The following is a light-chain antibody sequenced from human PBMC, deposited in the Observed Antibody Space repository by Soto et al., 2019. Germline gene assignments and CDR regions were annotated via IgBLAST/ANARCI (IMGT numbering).Light chain of an antibody. CDR1: SSDVGRYNY. V-gene: IGLV2-14*01. J-gene: IGLJ1*01. CDR3: NSYTSSSTHV. CDR2: DVS. Sequence: QSALTQPASVSRSPGQSITISCTGTSSDVGRYNYVSWYQQYPGKAPKLIIYDVSDRPSGVSNRFSGSKSGNTASLTISGLQAEDEADYYCNSYTSSSTHVFGTGTKVTVL.